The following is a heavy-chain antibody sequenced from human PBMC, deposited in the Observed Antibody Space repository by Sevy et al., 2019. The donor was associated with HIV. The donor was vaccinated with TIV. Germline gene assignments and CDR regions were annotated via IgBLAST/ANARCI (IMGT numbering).Heavy chain of an antibody. D-gene: IGHD3-16*02. J-gene: IGHJ3*02. CDR3: AKPFYDYIWGSYCYAGVTDAFDI. V-gene: IGHV3-30*02. Sequence: GGSLRLSCAASGFTFSSYGMHLVRQAPGKGLEWVAFIRYDGSNKYYADSVKGRFTISRDNSKNTLYMQMNSRRAEDTAVYYCAKPFYDYIWGSYCYAGVTDAFDIWGQGTMVTVSS. CDR2: IRYDGSNK. CDR1: GFTFSSYG.